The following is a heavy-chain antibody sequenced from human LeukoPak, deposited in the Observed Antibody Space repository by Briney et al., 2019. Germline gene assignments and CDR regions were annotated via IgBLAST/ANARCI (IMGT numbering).Heavy chain of an antibody. D-gene: IGHD1-26*01. CDR2: ISSSGGST. CDR3: AKGVGEGAFDI. J-gene: IGHJ3*02. Sequence: PGGSLRLSCAASGFTVSSYAMSWVRQAPGKGLEGVSSISSSGGSTYHADSVKGRFPIDRDNSKNTLDLQMNSLRGEDTAVYYCAKGVGEGAFDIWGQGTMVTVSS. CDR1: GFTVSSYA. V-gene: IGHV3-23*01.